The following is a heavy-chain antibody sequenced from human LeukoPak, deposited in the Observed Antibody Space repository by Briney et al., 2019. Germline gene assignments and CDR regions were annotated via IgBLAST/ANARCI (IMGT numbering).Heavy chain of an antibody. V-gene: IGHV3-23*01. J-gene: IGHJ6*03. Sequence: PGGSLRLSCAASGFTFSSYAMSWVRQAPGKGLEWVSAISGSGGSTYYADSVKGRFTISRDNSKNTLYLQMSSLRAEDTAVYYCAKAPSAQYYYYMDVWGKGTTVTVSS. D-gene: IGHD2-15*01. CDR1: GFTFSSYA. CDR3: AKAPSAQYYYYMDV. CDR2: ISGSGGST.